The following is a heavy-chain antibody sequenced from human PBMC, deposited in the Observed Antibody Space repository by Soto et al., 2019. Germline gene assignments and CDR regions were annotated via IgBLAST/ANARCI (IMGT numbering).Heavy chain of an antibody. CDR1: GFTFGDSY. D-gene: IGHD3-22*01. Sequence: QVQLVESGGGLVPPGGSLRLSCAGSGFTFGDSYMSWIRQAPRKGLEWLSYISPGSRYPAYADSVKGRFTISRDNAKRSLYLQMMSLTAEDTAVYYCVRATYFSDSSGYTRCFDYWGQGTLVTVSS. CDR2: ISPGSRYP. CDR3: VRATYFSDSSGYTRCFDY. J-gene: IGHJ4*02. V-gene: IGHV3-11*05.